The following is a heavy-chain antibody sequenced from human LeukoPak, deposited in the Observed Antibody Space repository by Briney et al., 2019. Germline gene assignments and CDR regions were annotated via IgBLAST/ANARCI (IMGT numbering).Heavy chain of an antibody. Sequence: GGSLRLSCAASGFTFSSYAMHWVRQAPGKGLEWVAVISYDRNNKYYADSVKGRFTISRDNSKNTLYLQMNSLRAEDTAVYYCAKDTELDIVVVPAAIRYFDYWGQGTLVTVSS. V-gene: IGHV3-30-3*01. CDR3: AKDTELDIVVVPAAIRYFDY. CDR2: ISYDRNNK. J-gene: IGHJ4*02. CDR1: GFTFSSYA. D-gene: IGHD2-2*01.